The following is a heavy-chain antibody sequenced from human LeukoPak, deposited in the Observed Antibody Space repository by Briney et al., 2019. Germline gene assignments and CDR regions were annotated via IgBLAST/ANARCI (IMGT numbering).Heavy chain of an antibody. CDR3: ARYDSSGYCYDY. Sequence: SQTLSLTCTVSGGSISIGGYYWSWIRQHPGKGLEWIGYIYYSGSTYYNPSLKSRVTISVDTSKNQFSLKLSSVTAADTAVYYCARYDSSGYCYDYWGQGTLVTVSS. CDR1: GGSISIGGYY. CDR2: IYYSGST. J-gene: IGHJ4*02. V-gene: IGHV4-31*03. D-gene: IGHD3-22*01.